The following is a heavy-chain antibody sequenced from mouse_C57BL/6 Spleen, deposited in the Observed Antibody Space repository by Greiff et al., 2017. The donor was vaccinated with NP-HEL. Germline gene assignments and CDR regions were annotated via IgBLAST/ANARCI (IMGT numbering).Heavy chain of an antibody. Sequence: QVQLQQPGAELVKPGASVKLSCKASGYTFTSYWMHWVKQRPGQGLEWIGMIHPNSGSTNYNEKFKSKATLTVDKSSSTAYMQLSSLTSEDSAVYYCASDDYDEAMDYWGQGTSVTVSS. D-gene: IGHD2-4*01. CDR3: ASDDYDEAMDY. J-gene: IGHJ4*01. V-gene: IGHV1-64*01. CDR1: GYTFTSYW. CDR2: IHPNSGST.